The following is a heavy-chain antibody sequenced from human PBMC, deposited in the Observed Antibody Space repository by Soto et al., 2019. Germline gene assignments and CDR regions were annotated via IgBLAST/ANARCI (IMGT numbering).Heavy chain of an antibody. CDR3: ARHTGSGSYYKLSWWFDP. CDR1: GGSISSSSYY. J-gene: IGHJ5*02. CDR2: IYYSGST. V-gene: IGHV4-39*01. D-gene: IGHD3-10*01. Sequence: SETLSLTCTVSGGSISSSSYYWGWTRQPPGKGLEWIGSIYYSGSTYYNPSLKSRVTISVDTSKNQFSLKLSSVTAADTAVYYCARHTGSGSYYKLSWWFDPWGQGTLVTVSS.